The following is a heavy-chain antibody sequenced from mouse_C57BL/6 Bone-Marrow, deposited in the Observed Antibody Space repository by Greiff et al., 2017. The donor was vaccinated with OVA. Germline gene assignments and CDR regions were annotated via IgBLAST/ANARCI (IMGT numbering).Heavy chain of an antibody. Sequence: QVQLQQPGAELVRPGSSVKLSCKASGYTFTSYWMHWVKQRPIQGLEWIGNIDPSDSETHYNQKFKDKATLTVDKSSSTAYVQLSSLTSEDSAVYYCARRTGTNYYCDYWGKGTTLTVSS. CDR2: IDPSDSET. V-gene: IGHV1-52*01. J-gene: IGHJ2*01. CDR3: ARRTGTNYYCDY. CDR1: GYTFTSYW. D-gene: IGHD4-1*01.